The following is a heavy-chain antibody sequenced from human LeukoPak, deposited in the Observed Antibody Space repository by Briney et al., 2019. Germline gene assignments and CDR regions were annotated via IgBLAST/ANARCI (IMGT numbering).Heavy chain of an antibody. CDR3: AKDSQDRGPYLYY. V-gene: IGHV3-30-3*01. D-gene: IGHD3-10*01. CDR2: ISYDGSNK. CDR1: GFTFSSYA. Sequence: GGSLRLSCAASGFTFSSYAMHWVRQAPGKGLEWVAVISYDGSNKYYADSVKGRFTISRDNSKNTLYLQMNSLRAEDTAVYYCAKDSQDRGPYLYYWGQGTLVPVSS. J-gene: IGHJ4*02.